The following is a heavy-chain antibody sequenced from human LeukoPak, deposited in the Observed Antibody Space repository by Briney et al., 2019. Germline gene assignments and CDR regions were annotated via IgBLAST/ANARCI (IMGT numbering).Heavy chain of an antibody. Sequence: SVKVSCKASGGTFSSYTISWLRQAPGQWLEWMGRIIAILGIANYAQKFQGRVTITADKSTSTAYMELSSLRSEDTAVYYCARDHPSLGGSDVWGRGPLVTVSS. CDR1: GGTFSSYT. D-gene: IGHD3-10*01. J-gene: IGHJ4*02. CDR2: IIAILGIA. CDR3: ARDHPSLGGSDV. V-gene: IGHV1-69*04.